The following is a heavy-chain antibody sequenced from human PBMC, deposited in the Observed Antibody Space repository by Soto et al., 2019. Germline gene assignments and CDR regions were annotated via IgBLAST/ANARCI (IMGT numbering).Heavy chain of an antibody. CDR1: GFTFSSFA. Sequence: EVQLLESGGGLVQPGGSLRLSCAASGFTFSSFAMNWVRQAPGKGLEWVSGITGGGDSTFYADSVKGRFTISRVQSKNTVYLQMNSLRAEDTAVYYCVKKIAGTTTSGAYWYFDLWGRGTLVTVS. J-gene: IGHJ2*01. V-gene: IGHV3-23*01. D-gene: IGHD1-26*01. CDR2: ITGGGDST. CDR3: VKKIAGTTTSGAYWYFDL.